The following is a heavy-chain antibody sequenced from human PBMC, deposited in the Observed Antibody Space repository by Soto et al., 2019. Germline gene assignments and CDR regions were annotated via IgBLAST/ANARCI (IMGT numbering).Heavy chain of an antibody. D-gene: IGHD4-17*01. CDR3: ARVPTVTTSYYYYGMDV. J-gene: IGHJ6*02. CDR2: IIPIFGTA. CDR1: GGTFSSYA. V-gene: IGHV1-69*01. Sequence: QVQLVQSGAEVKKPGSSVKVSCKASGGTFSSYAISWVRQAHGQGLEWMGGIIPIFGTANYAQKFQGRVTITADESTSTAYMELSSLRSEDTAVYYCARVPTVTTSYYYYGMDVWGQGTTVTVSS.